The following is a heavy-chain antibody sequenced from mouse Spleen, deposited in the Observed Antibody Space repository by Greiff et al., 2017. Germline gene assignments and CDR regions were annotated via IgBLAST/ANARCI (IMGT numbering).Heavy chain of an antibody. CDR2: ISSGGSYT. V-gene: IGHV5-6-4*01. J-gene: IGHJ3*01. Sequence: EVKLVESGGGLVKPGGSLKLSCAASGFTFSSYTMSWVRQTPEKRLEWVATISSGGSYTYYPDSVKGRFTISRDNAKNTLYLQMSSLKSEDTAMYYCTRVGYDGFAHWGQGTLVTVSA. CDR3: TRVGYDGFAH. D-gene: IGHD2-2*01. CDR1: GFTFSSYT.